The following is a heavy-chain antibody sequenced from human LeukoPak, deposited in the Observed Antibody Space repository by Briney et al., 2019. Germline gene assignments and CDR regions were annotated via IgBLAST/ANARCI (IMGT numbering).Heavy chain of an antibody. CDR2: IYYSGST. CDR1: GGSISSYY. J-gene: IGHJ5*02. V-gene: IGHV4-59*01. Sequence: SETLSLTCTVSGGSISSYYWSWIRQPPGKGLEWIGYIYYSGSTNYNPSLESRVTISVDTSKNHFSLKLSSVTAADTAVYYCARAEQYYGSGSYSNWSDPWGQGTLVTVSS. D-gene: IGHD3-10*01. CDR3: ARAEQYYGSGSYSNWSDP.